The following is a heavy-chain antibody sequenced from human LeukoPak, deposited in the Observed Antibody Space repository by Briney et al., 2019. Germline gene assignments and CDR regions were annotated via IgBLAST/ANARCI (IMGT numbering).Heavy chain of an antibody. CDR3: ARAPYYYDSSGYYSYAFDI. Sequence: SVKVSCKASGGTFSSYAISWVRQAPGQGLEWMGGIIPIFGTANYAQKFQGRVTITADESTSTAYMELSSLRSEDTAVYYCARAPYYYDSSGYYSYAFDIWGQGTMVTVSS. D-gene: IGHD3-22*01. J-gene: IGHJ3*02. CDR2: IIPIFGTA. CDR1: GGTFSSYA. V-gene: IGHV1-69*13.